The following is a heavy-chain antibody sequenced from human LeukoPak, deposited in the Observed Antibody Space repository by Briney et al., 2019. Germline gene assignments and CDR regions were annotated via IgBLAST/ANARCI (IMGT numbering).Heavy chain of an antibody. J-gene: IGHJ4*02. CDR3: ARLLIWFGELHYDY. V-gene: IGHV4-39*07. Sequence: PSETLSLTCTVSGGSISSSSYYWGWIRQPPGKGLEWIGEINHSGSTNYNPSLKSRVTISVDTSKNQFSLKLSSVTAADTAVYYCARLLIWFGELHYDYWGQGTLVTVSS. CDR2: INHSGST. D-gene: IGHD3-10*01. CDR1: GGSISSSSYY.